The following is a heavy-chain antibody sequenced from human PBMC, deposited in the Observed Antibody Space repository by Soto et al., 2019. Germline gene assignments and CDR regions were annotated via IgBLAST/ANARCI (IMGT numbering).Heavy chain of an antibody. D-gene: IGHD2-2*01. CDR3: AHGYQPLLWMGHDAFDI. CDR2: IYWNDDK. V-gene: IGHV2-5*01. J-gene: IGHJ3*02. Sequence: SGPTLVKPTQTLTLTCTFSGFSLSPSGVGVGWIRQPPGKALEWLALIYWNDDKRYSPSLKSRLTITKDTSKNQVVLTITNMDPVDTATYYCAHGYQPLLWMGHDAFDIWGQGTMVTVSS. CDR1: GFSLSPSGVG.